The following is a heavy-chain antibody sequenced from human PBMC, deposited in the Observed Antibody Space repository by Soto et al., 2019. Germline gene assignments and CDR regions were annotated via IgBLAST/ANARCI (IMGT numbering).Heavy chain of an antibody. CDR3: ARDLLEQQLLGPIYYYYGMDV. J-gene: IGHJ6*02. D-gene: IGHD6-13*01. CDR1: GYTFTSYG. Sequence: QVQLVQSGAEVKKPEASVKVSCKASGYTFTSYGISWVRQAPGQGHEWMGWISAYNGNTNYAQKLQGRVTMTTDTSTSTAYMELRSLRSDDTAVYYCARDLLEQQLLGPIYYYYGMDVWGQGTTVTVSS. CDR2: ISAYNGNT. V-gene: IGHV1-18*01.